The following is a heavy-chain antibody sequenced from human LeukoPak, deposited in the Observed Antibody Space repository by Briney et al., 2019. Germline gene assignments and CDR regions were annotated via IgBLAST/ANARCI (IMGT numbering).Heavy chain of an antibody. J-gene: IGHJ6*02. CDR2: INPSGGST. CDR3: ARDPNGGLTGVYYYYYGMDV. D-gene: IGHD2-8*01. V-gene: IGHV1-46*01. CDR1: GYTFTSYY. Sequence: ASVKVSCKASGYTFTSYYMHWVRQAPGQGLEWMGIINPSGGSTSYAQKFQGRVTMTRDTSTSTVYMELSSLRSEDTAVYYCARDPNGGLTGVYYYYYGMDVWGQGTTVTVSS.